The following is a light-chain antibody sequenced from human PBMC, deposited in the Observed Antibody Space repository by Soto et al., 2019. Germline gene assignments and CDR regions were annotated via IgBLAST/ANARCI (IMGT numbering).Light chain of an antibody. Sequence: DIHMTHPPSSVSSSVLYIFTITCRASQGISTNLAWYQQKPGKAPKLLIYAASSLQSGVPPRFSGSGSGTDFTLTISSLQPEDFAIYYCLQANRVPLSFGQGTRLEIK. J-gene: IGKJ5*01. CDR2: AAS. V-gene: IGKV1-12*01. CDR3: LQANRVPLS. CDR1: QGISTN.